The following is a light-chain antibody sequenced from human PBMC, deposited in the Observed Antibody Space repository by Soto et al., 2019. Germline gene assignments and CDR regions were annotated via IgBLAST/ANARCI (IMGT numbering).Light chain of an antibody. Sequence: DIVMTESPDSLAVFLGERATINCESSQSVLYSSNNQNCLAWYQQKPGQPPKLLIYWASTRESGVPDRFSGSGSVTDFTLTISSLQAEDVAVYYCQQYCATPCTFCQGTKVEIK. CDR1: QSVLYSSNNQNC. CDR2: WAS. V-gene: IGKV4-1*01. CDR3: QQYCATPCT. J-gene: IGKJ1*01.